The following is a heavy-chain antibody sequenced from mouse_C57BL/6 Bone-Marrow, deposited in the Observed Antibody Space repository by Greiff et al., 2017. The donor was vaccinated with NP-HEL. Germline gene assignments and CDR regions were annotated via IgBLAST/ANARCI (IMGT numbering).Heavy chain of an antibody. CDR1: GFTFSSYA. CDR2: ISSGGDYI. V-gene: IGHV5S21*01. CDR3: ARERGHEYYAMDY. J-gene: IGHJ4*01. Sequence: EVKLVESGEGLVKPGGSLKLSCAASGFTFSSYAMSWVRQTPEKRLEWVAYISSGGDYIYYADTVKGRFTICRDNAKNTLYLQMSSLKSEDTAMYYCARERGHEYYAMDYWGQGTSVTVSS.